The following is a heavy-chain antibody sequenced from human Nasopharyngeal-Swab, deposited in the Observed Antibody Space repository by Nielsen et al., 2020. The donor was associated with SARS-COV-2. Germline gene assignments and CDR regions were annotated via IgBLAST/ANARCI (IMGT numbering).Heavy chain of an antibody. V-gene: IGHV3-20*01. CDR1: GFTFDDYG. Sequence: GESLKISCAASGFTFDDYGMSWVRQAPGKGLEWVSGINWNGGSTGYADSVKGRFTISRDNAKNSLYLQMNSLRAEDTALYHCARGWEYCETTSCYYWGQGTLVTVS. CDR3: ARGWEYCETTSCYY. CDR2: INWNGGST. J-gene: IGHJ4*02. D-gene: IGHD2-2*01.